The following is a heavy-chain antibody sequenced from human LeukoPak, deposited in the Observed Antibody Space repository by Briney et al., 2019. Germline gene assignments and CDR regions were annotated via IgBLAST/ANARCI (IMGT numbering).Heavy chain of an antibody. D-gene: IGHD2-2*01. V-gene: IGHV3-23*01. CDR3: AKSGPYCSSTTCNYFDY. CDR1: GFTFSSCA. J-gene: IGHJ4*02. CDR2: SGSAYST. Sequence: GGSLRLSCAASGFTFSSCAMSWVRQAPGKGLEWVSTSGSAYSTYYADSVKGRFTISRDNSKNALFLQMNSLSAEDTAVYYCAKSGPYCSSTTCNYFDYWGQGTLVTVSS.